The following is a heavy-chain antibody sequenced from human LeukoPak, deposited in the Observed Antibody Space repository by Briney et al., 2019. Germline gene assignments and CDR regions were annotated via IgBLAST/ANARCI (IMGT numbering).Heavy chain of an antibody. D-gene: IGHD2-2*01. Sequence: PGGSLRLSCAASGFTVSSNYMSWVRQAPGKGLEWVSVIYSGGSTYYADSVKGRFTISRDNSKNTLYLQMNSLRAEDTAVYYCARVGYCSSTSCYAGDWYFDLWGRGTLVTVSS. CDR3: ARVGYCSSTSCYAGDWYFDL. CDR2: IYSGGST. V-gene: IGHV3-53*01. CDR1: GFTVSSNY. J-gene: IGHJ2*01.